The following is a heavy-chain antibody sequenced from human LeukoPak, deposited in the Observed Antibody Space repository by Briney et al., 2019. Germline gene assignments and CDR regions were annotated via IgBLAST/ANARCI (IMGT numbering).Heavy chain of an antibody. V-gene: IGHV1-2*02. CDR2: MDPKSGEA. CDR1: GYTFTDYY. J-gene: IGHJ4*02. D-gene: IGHD3-22*01. Sequence: ASVKVSCKASGYTFTDYYMHWVRQAPGQGLEWMGWMDPKSGEANHAQKFQGRVIMTRDTSINTAYMELSRLRSDDTAVYYCALEVYYSDNSAFDYWGQGTLVTVSA. CDR3: ALEVYYSDNSAFDY.